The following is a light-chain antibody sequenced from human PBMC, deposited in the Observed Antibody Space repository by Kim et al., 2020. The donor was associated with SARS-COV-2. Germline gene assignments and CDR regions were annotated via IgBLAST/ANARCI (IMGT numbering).Light chain of an antibody. CDR3: QHRSNWPPT. J-gene: IGKJ1*01. CDR1: QSVSSY. Sequence: EIVLTQSPATLSLSPGERATLSCRASQSVSSYLAWYQQKPGQAPRLLIYDASNMATGIPARFSGSGSGTEFSLTISSLESEDFAVYYCQHRSNWPPTFGQGTKVDIK. CDR2: DAS. V-gene: IGKV3-11*01.